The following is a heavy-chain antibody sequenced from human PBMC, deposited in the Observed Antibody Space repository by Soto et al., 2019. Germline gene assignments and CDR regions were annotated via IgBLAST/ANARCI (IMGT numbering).Heavy chain of an antibody. V-gene: IGHV4-39*01. CDR1: GGSISSSSYY. CDR3: ARHCTKGTLSTYYYYYYMDV. Sequence: SETLSLTCTVSGGSISSSSYYWGWIRQPPGKGLERIGSIYYSGSTYYNPSLKSRVTISVDTSKNQFSLKLSSVTAADTAVYYCARHCTKGTLSTYYYYYYMDVWGKGTTVTVSS. J-gene: IGHJ6*03. D-gene: IGHD2-8*01. CDR2: IYYSGST.